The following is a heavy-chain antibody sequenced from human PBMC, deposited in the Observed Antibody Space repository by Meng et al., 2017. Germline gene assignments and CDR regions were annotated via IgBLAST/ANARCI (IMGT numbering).Heavy chain of an antibody. J-gene: IGHJ4*02. CDR1: RNTLNTYA. CDR3: ATTVDYDFWSGFYY. Sequence: PPEPAAAQVKEPLARSLKISCTACRNTLNTYAMHWVRQPPGKRLEWMGCINAGNGTTKYPQMFQGRVSISRDTYASTAYMVLRSLRVEDTAVYYCATTVDYDFWSGFYYWGQGTLVTVSS. CDR2: INAGNGTT. V-gene: IGHV1-3*01. D-gene: IGHD3-3*01.